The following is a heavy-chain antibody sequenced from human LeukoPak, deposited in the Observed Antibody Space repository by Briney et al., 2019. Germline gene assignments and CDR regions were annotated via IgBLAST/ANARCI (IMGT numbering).Heavy chain of an antibody. CDR3: AKEWFGELLYSTDY. V-gene: IGHV3-23*01. Sequence: GGPLRLSCAASGFTFSSYAMSWVRQAPGKGLEWVSAISGSGGSTYYADSVKGRFTISRDNSKNTLYLQMNSLRAEDTAVYYCAKEWFGELLYSTDYWGQGTLVTVSS. CDR1: GFTFSSYA. CDR2: ISGSGGST. D-gene: IGHD3-10*01. J-gene: IGHJ4*02.